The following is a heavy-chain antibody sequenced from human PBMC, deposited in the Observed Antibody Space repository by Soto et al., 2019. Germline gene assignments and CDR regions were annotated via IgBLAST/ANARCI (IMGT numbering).Heavy chain of an antibody. CDR2: ISAYNGNT. CDR3: ARAHELITIFGVPYGMDV. V-gene: IGHV1-18*01. Sequence: GASVNLSCKPSGYTFTSYCMSWVRRAHGQGLEWMGWISAYNGNTNYAQKLQGRVTMTTDTSTSTAYMELRSLRSDDTAVYYCARAHELITIFGVPYGMDVWGQGTTVTVSS. J-gene: IGHJ6*02. CDR1: GYTFTSYC. D-gene: IGHD3-3*01.